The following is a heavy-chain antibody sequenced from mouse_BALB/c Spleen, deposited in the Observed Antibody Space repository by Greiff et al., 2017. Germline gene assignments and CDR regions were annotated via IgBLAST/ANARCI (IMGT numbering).Heavy chain of an antibody. CDR1: GYTFTNYW. Sequence: QVQLKQSGAELVRPGTSVKISCKASGYTFTNYWLGWVKQRPGHGLEWIGDIYPGGGYTNYNEKFKGKATLTADTSSSTAYMQLSSLTSEDSAVYFGAREGYGNYKRLFDYWGQGTTLTVSS. D-gene: IGHD2-10*02. V-gene: IGHV1-63*02. J-gene: IGHJ2*01. CDR3: AREGYGNYKRLFDY. CDR2: IYPGGGYT.